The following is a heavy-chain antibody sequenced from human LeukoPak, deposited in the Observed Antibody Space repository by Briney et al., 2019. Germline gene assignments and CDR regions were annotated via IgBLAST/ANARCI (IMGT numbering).Heavy chain of an antibody. CDR2: INPNSGGT. CDR1: GYTFTGYY. J-gene: IGHJ4*02. V-gene: IGHV1-2*02. D-gene: IGHD3-10*01. Sequence: ASVKVSCKASGYTFTGYYMHWVRQAPGQGLEWMGWINPNSGGTNYAQKSQGRVTMTRDTSISTAYMELSRLRSDDTAVYYCARDEVRGVMPLDYWGQGTLVTVSS. CDR3: ARDEVRGVMPLDY.